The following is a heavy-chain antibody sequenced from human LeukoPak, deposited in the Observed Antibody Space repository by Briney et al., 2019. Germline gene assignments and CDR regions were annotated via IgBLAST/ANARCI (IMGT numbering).Heavy chain of an antibody. CDR2: IYWDDDE. D-gene: IGHD4-11*01. J-gene: IGHJ4*02. CDR1: GFSLTTSGVG. V-gene: IGHV2-5*02. CDR3: AHITTVTCADY. Sequence: ESGPTLVKLTQTLTLTCTFSGFSLTTSGVGVGWIRQPPGKALEWLALIYWDDDERYSPSLKRRLTITNDTSKNQVVLTITNMDPVDTATYYCAHITTVTCADYWGQGTLVTVSS.